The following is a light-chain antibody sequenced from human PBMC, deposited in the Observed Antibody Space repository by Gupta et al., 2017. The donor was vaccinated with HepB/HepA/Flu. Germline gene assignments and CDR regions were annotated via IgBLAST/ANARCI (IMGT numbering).Light chain of an antibody. Sequence: QSVLTQPPSASGTPGQRVTISCSGSSSNIGSNTVNWYQQLPGTAPKLLIYNNNQRPSGVPDRFSGSKSGTSASLAISGLQSEDEADYYCAAWDDSLNGREVFGTGTKVTVI. CDR3: AAWDDSLNGREV. CDR2: NNN. J-gene: IGLJ1*01. V-gene: IGLV1-44*01. CDR1: SSNIGSNT.